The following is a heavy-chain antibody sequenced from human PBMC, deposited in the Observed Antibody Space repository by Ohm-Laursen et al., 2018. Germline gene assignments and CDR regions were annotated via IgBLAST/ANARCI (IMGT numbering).Heavy chain of an antibody. Sequence: GSLRLSCSASGFTFTSYAMSWVRQAPGKGLEWVSAISGSGGSTYYADSVKGRITISRDNSKNTLYLQMNSLRAEDTSVYYCAKRGSQWLETEGSNPRPYYFDYWGQGTLVTVSS. D-gene: IGHD6-19*01. CDR3: AKRGSQWLETEGSNPRPYYFDY. CDR2: ISGSGGST. J-gene: IGHJ4*02. CDR1: GFTFTSYA. V-gene: IGHV3-23*01.